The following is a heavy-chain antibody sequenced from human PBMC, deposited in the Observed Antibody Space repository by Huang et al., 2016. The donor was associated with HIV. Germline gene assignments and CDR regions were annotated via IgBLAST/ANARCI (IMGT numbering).Heavy chain of an antibody. J-gene: IGHJ3*02. V-gene: IGHV5-51*01. D-gene: IGHD3-10*01. CDR2: IFPGVHDG. CDR1: GFDFYAYW. CDR3: ARSLRHYQAHGLNI. Sequence: EQLVQSGAEVKKPGQSLKISCKTSGFDFYAYWIAGVRQIPGKGLEWMGIIFPGVHDGRYGPSVQGRFSIVADTSNNTVYIQWDSLRASDTAMYYCARSLRHYQAHGLNIWGQGTMVTVSS.